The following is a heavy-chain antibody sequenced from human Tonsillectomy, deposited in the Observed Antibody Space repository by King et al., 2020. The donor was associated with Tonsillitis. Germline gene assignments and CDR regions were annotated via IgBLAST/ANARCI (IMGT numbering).Heavy chain of an antibody. D-gene: IGHD2-15*01. J-gene: IGHJ4*02. CDR2: INPNSGGT. Sequence: VQLVESGAEVKKPGASVKVSCTASGYTFTGYYMHWVRQAPGQGLEWMGWINPNSGGTNYAQKFQGRVTMTRDTSISTAYMELSRLRSDDTAVYYCARDKRRHCSGGSCYQGIDYWGQGTLVTVSS. V-gene: IGHV1-2*02. CDR1: GYTFTGYY. CDR3: ARDKRRHCSGGSCYQGIDY.